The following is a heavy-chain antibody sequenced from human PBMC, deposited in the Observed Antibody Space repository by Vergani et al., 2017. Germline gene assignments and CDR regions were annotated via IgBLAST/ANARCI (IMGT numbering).Heavy chain of an antibody. CDR1: TNSFTNTY. J-gene: IGHJ6*01. Sequence: QVVLVQSGSGVKRPGASVKLSCEASTNSFTNTYIHWVRQAPGQGLEWMGLVHYSTGTTNYAQRFQGRLTLTRDTSTTTVYMDLSSLKSEDTAVYYCSRQGNYGDVDFFYAMDVWGPGTTVTVSS. V-gene: IGHV1-46*03. D-gene: IGHD4-17*01. CDR2: VHYSTGTT. CDR3: SRQGNYGDVDFFYAMDV.